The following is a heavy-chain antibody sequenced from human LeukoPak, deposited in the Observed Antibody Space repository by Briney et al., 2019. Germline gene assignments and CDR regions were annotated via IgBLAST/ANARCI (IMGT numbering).Heavy chain of an antibody. Sequence: ASVKVSCRASGYTFTGYYMHWVRQAPGQGLEWMGWINPNSGGTNYARKFQGRVTMTRDTSTSTAYMELSRLRSDDTAVYYCARDIVATITGGDFDYWGQGTLVTVSS. J-gene: IGHJ4*02. D-gene: IGHD5-12*01. CDR3: ARDIVATITGGDFDY. CDR1: GYTFTGYY. CDR2: INPNSGGT. V-gene: IGHV1-2*02.